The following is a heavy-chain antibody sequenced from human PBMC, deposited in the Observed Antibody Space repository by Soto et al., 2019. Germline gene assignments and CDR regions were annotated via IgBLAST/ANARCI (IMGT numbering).Heavy chain of an antibody. CDR1: GFTFRNYA. J-gene: IGHJ6*02. CDR2: ISSDGSND. Sequence: QVQLVESGGGVVQPGRSLRLSCAASGFTFRNYAMHWVRQAPAKGLEWVAAISSDGSNDYYADSVKGRFTISRDDSRNSLYLQLNSLKAEDTALYFCARGSRYGMDVWGQGTSVTVSS. V-gene: IGHV3-30*04. CDR3: ARGSRYGMDV.